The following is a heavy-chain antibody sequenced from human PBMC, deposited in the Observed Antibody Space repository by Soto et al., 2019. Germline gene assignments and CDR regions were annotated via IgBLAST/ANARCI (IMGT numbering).Heavy chain of an antibody. D-gene: IGHD4-17*01. V-gene: IGHV1-69*02. CDR2: IIPILGIA. CDR1: GGTFSSYT. J-gene: IGHJ3*02. Sequence: QVQLVQSGAEVKKPGSSVKVSCKASGGTFSSYTISWARQAPGQGLDWMGRIIPILGIANYAQKCKGRVTITADKSTSTAYMELSSLRSEETAVYYCASLPLYGDYVADAFDIWGQGTMVTVSS. CDR3: ASLPLYGDYVADAFDI.